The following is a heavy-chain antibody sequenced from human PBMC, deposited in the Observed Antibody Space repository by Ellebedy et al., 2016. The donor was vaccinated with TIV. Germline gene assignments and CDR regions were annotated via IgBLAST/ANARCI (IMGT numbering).Heavy chain of an antibody. Sequence: AASVKVSCKASGYTFTNYAIHWVRQAPGQRLEWMGWINTDNANTKYSQKFQGRVTFTRDTSASTAYMELSSLRSEDTAVYYCARVRSGSYYDYWGQGTLVTVSS. CDR2: INTDNANT. CDR1: GYTFTNYA. V-gene: IGHV1-3*04. D-gene: IGHD1-26*01. CDR3: ARVRSGSYYDY. J-gene: IGHJ4*02.